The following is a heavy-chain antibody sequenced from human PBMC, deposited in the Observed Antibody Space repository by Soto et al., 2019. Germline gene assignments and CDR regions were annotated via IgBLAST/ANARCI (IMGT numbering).Heavy chain of an antibody. Sequence: ASVKGSCKASGYTFTTYAMHWVRQAPGQRLEWMGWINGGNADTKYSQKFQGRVSITRDTSASTVYMELSSLISEDTAVYYCAGGRVVRGVTTSVPHDYWGQGTLVTVSS. D-gene: IGHD3-10*01. J-gene: IGHJ4*02. CDR2: INGGNADT. V-gene: IGHV1-3*01. CDR3: AGGRVVRGVTTSVPHDY. CDR1: GYTFTTYA.